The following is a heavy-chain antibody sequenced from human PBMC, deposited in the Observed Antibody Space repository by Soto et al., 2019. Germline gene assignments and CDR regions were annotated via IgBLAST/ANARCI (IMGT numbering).Heavy chain of an antibody. CDR1: GYSFRSYW. CDR3: ARLRGEGYTNDYYGMEV. CDR2: IYPGDSDT. D-gene: IGHD3-10*01. Sequence: GESLQISCKGSGYSFRSYWIGCVRQMPGKGLEWMGIIYPGDSDTRYSPSFQGQVTISADKSISTAYLQWSSLKASDTAMYYCARLRGEGYTNDYYGMEVWGQGTKVTVSS. V-gene: IGHV5-51*01. J-gene: IGHJ6*02.